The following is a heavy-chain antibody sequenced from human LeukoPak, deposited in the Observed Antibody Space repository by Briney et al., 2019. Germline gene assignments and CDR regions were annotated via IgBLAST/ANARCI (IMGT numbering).Heavy chain of an antibody. D-gene: IGHD2-2*01. Sequence: SVKVSCKASGGTFSSYSISWVRQAPGQGLEWMGEIIPIFGTANYAQKFQGRVTITADESTSTAYMELSSLRSKDTAVYYCARDDCSSTNCYGSGYYFDYWGQGTLVTVSS. V-gene: IGHV1-69*13. CDR1: GGTFSSYS. CDR2: IIPIFGTA. CDR3: ARDDCSSTNCYGSGYYFDY. J-gene: IGHJ4*02.